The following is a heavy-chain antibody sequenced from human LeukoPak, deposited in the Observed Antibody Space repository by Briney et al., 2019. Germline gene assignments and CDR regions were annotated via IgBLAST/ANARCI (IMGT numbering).Heavy chain of an antibody. CDR1: GFTFSDHY. CDR2: TRKKTNSYTT. J-gene: IGHJ4*02. V-gene: IGHV3-72*01. D-gene: IGHD1-26*01. Sequence: GGSLRLSCAASGFTFSDHYMDWVRQAPGKGLEWVCRTRKKTNSYTTEYAASVKGRFTISRDDSKNSLYLQMNSLKDEDTAVYYCTRVVLVGTTYSYFDYWGQGTLVTVSS. CDR3: TRVVLVGTTYSYFDY.